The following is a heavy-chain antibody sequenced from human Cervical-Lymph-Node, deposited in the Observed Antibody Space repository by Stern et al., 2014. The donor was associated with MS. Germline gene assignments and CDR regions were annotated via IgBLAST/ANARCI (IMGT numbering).Heavy chain of an antibody. CDR1: GTTFTNFG. D-gene: IGHD1-1*01. Sequence: QVQLGQSGAEVKKPGSSVKVSCKASGTTFTNFGFSWVRQAPGQGLDWMGGVIPLFGPSHYAQNFQGRVTITADISTNTTYLELTSLRFEDTAVYYCARDNDDNGMDVWGQGTTVSVSS. V-gene: IGHV1-69*06. CDR3: ARDNDDNGMDV. J-gene: IGHJ6*02. CDR2: VIPLFGPS.